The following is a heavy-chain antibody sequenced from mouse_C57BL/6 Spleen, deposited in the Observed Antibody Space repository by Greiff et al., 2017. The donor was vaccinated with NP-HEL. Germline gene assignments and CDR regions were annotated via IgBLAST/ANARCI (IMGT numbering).Heavy chain of an antibody. CDR3: ARGDGYYSWYFDV. CDR2: IHPNSGST. J-gene: IGHJ1*03. V-gene: IGHV1-64*01. CDR1: GYTFTSYW. D-gene: IGHD2-3*01. Sequence: QVQLQQPGAELVKPGASVKLSCKASGYTFTSYWMHWVKQRPGKGLEWIGMIHPNSGSTNYNETFKSKATLTVDKSSSTAYMQLSSLTSEDSAVYYWARGDGYYSWYFDVWGTGTTVTVSS.